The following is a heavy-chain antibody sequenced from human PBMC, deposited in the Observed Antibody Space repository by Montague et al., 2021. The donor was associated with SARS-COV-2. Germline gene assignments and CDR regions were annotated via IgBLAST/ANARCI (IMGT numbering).Heavy chain of an antibody. CDR2: IDWDGDK. CDR1: GFSLKTPGMC. CDR3: AQTPPYSGSYREFDY. D-gene: IGHD1-26*01. Sequence: PALVKPTQTVTLTCTFSGFSLKTPGMCVSWIRQPPGKALEWLARIDWDGDKDFSTSLKTRLTVFRDTSKNQVVLTMTNMDPGDTATYYCAQTPPYSGSYREFDYWGQGTLVTVSS. V-gene: IGHV2-70*11. J-gene: IGHJ4*02.